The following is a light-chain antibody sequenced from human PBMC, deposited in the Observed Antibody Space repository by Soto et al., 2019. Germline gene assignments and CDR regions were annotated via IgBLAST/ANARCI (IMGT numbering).Light chain of an antibody. J-gene: IGLJ1*01. CDR3: SSYTSSITYV. CDR1: SSDVGGYHY. CDR2: DVS. V-gene: IGLV2-14*01. Sequence: QSVLTQPASVSGSPGQSITISCTGTSSDVGGYHYVSWYQQYPGKAPKVMIYDVSNRPSGVSNRFSGSKSGTTASLTISGLQAEDEADYYCSSYTSSITYVFGTGNKVTGL.